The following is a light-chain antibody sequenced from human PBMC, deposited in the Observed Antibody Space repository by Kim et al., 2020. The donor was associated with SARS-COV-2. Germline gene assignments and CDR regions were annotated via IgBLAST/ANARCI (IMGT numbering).Light chain of an antibody. CDR2: FDS. J-gene: IGLJ1*01. Sequence: PGKTARITCGGYNIGSNSVHWYQKKSGRAPVLVMYFDSDRPAEIPERFSASKSGNTATLTINKVEAGDEADYYCQVWDTSSDYQYVFGTGTKVTVL. V-gene: IGLV3-21*04. CDR1: NIGSNS. CDR3: QVWDTSSDYQYV.